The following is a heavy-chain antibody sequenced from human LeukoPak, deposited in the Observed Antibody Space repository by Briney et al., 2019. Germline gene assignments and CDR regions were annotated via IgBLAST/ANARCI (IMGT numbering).Heavy chain of an antibody. D-gene: IGHD1-26*01. CDR3: ARDGWSGSYFDY. CDR1: GFTFSSYA. Sequence: PGGSLRLSCAASGFTFSSYAMSWVRQAPGKGLEWVSGISASGDVTFHADPLKGRFTISRDNSKNTLYLQMNSLRAEDTAVYYCARDGWSGSYFDYWGQGTLVTVSS. J-gene: IGHJ4*02. V-gene: IGHV3-23*01. CDR2: ISASGDVT.